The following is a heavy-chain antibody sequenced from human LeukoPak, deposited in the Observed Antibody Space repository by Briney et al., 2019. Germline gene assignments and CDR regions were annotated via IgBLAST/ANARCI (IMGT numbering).Heavy chain of an antibody. Sequence: RTSETLSLTCTVSGGSISSSSYYWGWIRQPPGKGLEWIGSIYYSGSTYYNPSLKSRVTISVDTSKNQFSLKLSSVTAADTAVYYCARISYYYGSGSYSGYYFDYWGQGTLVTVSS. CDR1: GGSISSSSYY. J-gene: IGHJ4*02. CDR2: IYYSGST. V-gene: IGHV4-39*07. D-gene: IGHD3-10*01. CDR3: ARISYYYGSGSYSGYYFDY.